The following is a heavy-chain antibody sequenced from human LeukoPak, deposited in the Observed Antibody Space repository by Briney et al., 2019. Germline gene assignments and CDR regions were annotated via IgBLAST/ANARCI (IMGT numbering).Heavy chain of an antibody. D-gene: IGHD2-21*02. CDR1: GYTFTGYY. CDR3: ARELQRYYYYMDV. J-gene: IGHJ6*03. CDR2: INPNSGGT. V-gene: IGHV1-2*02. Sequence: ASVTVSCKASGYTFTGYYMHWVRQAPGQGLEWMGWINPNSGGTNYAQKFQGRVTMTRDTSISTAYMELSRLRSDDTAVYYCARELQRYYYYMDVWGKGTTVTVSS.